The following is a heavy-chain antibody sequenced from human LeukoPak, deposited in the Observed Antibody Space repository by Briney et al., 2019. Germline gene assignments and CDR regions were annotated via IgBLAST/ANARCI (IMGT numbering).Heavy chain of an antibody. D-gene: IGHD3-9*01. CDR2: ISYDGSNK. CDR1: GFTFSSYA. J-gene: IGHJ4*02. Sequence: GGSLRLSCAASGFTFSSYAMHWVRQAPGKGLEWVAVISYDGSNKYYADSVKGRFTISRDNSKNTLYLQMNSLRAEDTAVYYCAKEYYDILTGYPPDYWGQGTLVTVSS. V-gene: IGHV3-30*04. CDR3: AKEYYDILTGYPPDY.